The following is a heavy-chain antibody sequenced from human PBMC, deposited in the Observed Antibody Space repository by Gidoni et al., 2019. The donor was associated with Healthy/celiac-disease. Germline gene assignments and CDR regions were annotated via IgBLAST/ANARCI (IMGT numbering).Heavy chain of an antibody. CDR3: ARDLLQLSEGLTGRLGY. V-gene: IGHV1-46*01. D-gene: IGHD3-9*01. CDR2: INPSGGST. J-gene: IGHJ4*02. Sequence: QVQLVQSGAEVKKPGASVTVSCKASGYTFTSYYMPWVRQAPGQGLEWMGIINPSGGSTSYAQKFQGRVTMTRDTSTSTVYMELSSLRSEDTAVYYCARDLLQLSEGLTGRLGYWGQGTLVTVSS. CDR1: GYTFTSYY.